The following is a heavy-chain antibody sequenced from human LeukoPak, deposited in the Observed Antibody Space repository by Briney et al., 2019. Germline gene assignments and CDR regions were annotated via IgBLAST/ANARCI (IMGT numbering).Heavy chain of an antibody. Sequence: PGGSLRLSCAASGLNLNTYWMSWVRQAPGKGLEWVANILRDGSEKYYVDSVKGRFTISRDNTKNLVFLQMNNLRVEDTAVYYCAKALVGYCSGGSCYPPYYFDYWGQGTLVTVSS. D-gene: IGHD2-15*01. CDR3: AKALVGYCSGGSCYPPYYFDY. CDR2: ILRDGSEK. V-gene: IGHV3-7*01. CDR1: GLNLNTYW. J-gene: IGHJ4*02.